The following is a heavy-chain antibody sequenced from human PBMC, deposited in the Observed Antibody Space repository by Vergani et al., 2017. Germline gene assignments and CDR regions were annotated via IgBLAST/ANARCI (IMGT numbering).Heavy chain of an antibody. CDR2: IYYSGIT. CDR3: ARGGGTYYYYGMDV. D-gene: IGHD5-12*01. J-gene: IGHJ6*02. CDR1: GGSISSYY. V-gene: IGHV4-59*01. Sequence: QVQLQESGPGLVKPSETLALTCTVSGGSISSYYWSWIRQPPGKGLEWIGYIYYSGITNYNPSLKSRVTISVDTSKNKFSLKLSSVTAADTAVYYCARGGGTYYYYGMDVWGQGTTVTVSS.